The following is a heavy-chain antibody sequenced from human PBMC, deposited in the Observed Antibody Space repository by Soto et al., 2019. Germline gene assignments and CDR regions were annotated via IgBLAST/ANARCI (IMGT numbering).Heavy chain of an antibody. CDR2: INEDGSEK. V-gene: IGHV3-7*01. D-gene: IGHD6-19*01. CDR1: GFTFSSYW. CDR3: AGRTGYSRGWDYMDV. J-gene: IGHJ6*03. Sequence: GGSLRLSCAASGFTFSSYWMSWVRQAPGKGLEWVANINEDGSEKHYVDSVKGRFTISRDNAKNSLYLQMNSLRAEDTAVYYCAGRTGYSRGWDYMDVWGKGTTVTVSS.